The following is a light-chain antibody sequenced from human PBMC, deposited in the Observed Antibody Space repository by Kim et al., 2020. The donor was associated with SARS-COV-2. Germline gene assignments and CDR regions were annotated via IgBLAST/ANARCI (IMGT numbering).Light chain of an antibody. J-gene: IGKJ2*03. CDR1: QSVSSY. CDR3: QQRSNWPSS. CDR2: DAS. Sequence: SLSTGESATLTCRASQSVSSYLAWYQQKPGQAPRLLIYDASNRATGIPARFSGSGSGTDFTLTISSLEPEDFAVYYCQQRSNWPSSFGQGTKLEI. V-gene: IGKV3-11*01.